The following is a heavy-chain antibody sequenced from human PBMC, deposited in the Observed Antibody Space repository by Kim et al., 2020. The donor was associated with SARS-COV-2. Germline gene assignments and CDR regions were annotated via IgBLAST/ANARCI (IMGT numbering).Heavy chain of an antibody. CDR3: ARGTYYDILTGYYRLYYGMDV. D-gene: IGHD3-9*01. CDR1: GGSFSGYY. Sequence: SETLSLTCAVYGGSFSGYYWSWIRQPPGKGLEWIGEINHSGSTNYNPSLKSRVTISVDTSKNQFSLKLSSVTAADTAVYYCARGTYYDILTGYYRLYYGMDVWGQGTTVTVSS. CDR2: INHSGST. J-gene: IGHJ6*02. V-gene: IGHV4-34*01.